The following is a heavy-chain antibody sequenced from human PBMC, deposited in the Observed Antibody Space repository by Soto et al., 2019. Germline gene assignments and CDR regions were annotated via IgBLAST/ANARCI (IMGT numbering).Heavy chain of an antibody. V-gene: IGHV3-7*03. Sequence: EVQLVESGGGLVQPGGSLRLSCAASGFTFSNYWMSWVRQAPGKGLEWVANIKQDGSQKYYVDSVKGRFTISRDNAKNSLYLQINSLRAEDTAVYYCARIGYSSSPLDYWGQGTLVTVSS. J-gene: IGHJ4*02. CDR1: GFTFSNYW. CDR2: IKQDGSQK. CDR3: ARIGYSSSPLDY. D-gene: IGHD6-13*01.